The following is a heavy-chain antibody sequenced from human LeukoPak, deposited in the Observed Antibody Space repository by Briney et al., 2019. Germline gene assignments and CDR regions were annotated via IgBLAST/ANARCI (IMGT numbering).Heavy chain of an antibody. CDR3: AKLATVTTNHFDY. CDR1: GFTVSSSY. Sequence: GGSLRLSCAASGFTVSSSYMYWVRQAPGKGLEWVSFFYRGEITYYAESVRGRFTISRDISKNTLYLLMNSLIPEDTAVYYCAKLATVTTNHFDYWGQGTLVTVSS. V-gene: IGHV3-53*01. CDR2: FYRGEIT. J-gene: IGHJ4*02. D-gene: IGHD4-17*01.